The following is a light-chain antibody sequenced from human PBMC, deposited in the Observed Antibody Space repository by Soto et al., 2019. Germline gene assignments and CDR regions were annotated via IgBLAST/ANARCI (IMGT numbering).Light chain of an antibody. CDR3: QQYGSSPRT. J-gene: IGKJ1*01. V-gene: IGKV3-20*01. CDR2: GTS. Sequence: EIVLTQSPGTLSLSPGERATLSCRASQNVGSRYLAWYQQKPGQAPRLLIYGTSNRATGIPDRFSGSGSDTEFSLTISRLEPGDLAVYYCQQYGSSPRTFGQGTKVEIK. CDR1: QNVGSRY.